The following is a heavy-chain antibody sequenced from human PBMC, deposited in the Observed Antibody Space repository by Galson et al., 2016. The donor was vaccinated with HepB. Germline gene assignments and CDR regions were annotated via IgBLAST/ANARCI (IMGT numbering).Heavy chain of an antibody. J-gene: IGHJ4*02. CDR1: GFTFGDYY. CDR2: ITTTGTYS. D-gene: IGHD1-26*01. CDR3: ARVGEYSGSYSDY. Sequence: SLRLSCAAPGFTFGDYYMIWIRQAPGKGLEWVSYITTTGTYSKYADSVKGRFTISRDNAKKSLFLQMSSLRAEDTAVYCCARVGEYSGSYSDYWGQGTLVTVSS. V-gene: IGHV3-11*06.